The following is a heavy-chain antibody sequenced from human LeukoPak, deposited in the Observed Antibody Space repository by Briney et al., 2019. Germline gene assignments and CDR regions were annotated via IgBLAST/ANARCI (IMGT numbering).Heavy chain of an antibody. D-gene: IGHD2-8*01. J-gene: IGHJ4*02. CDR2: ISGSGVNT. Sequence: GRSLRLSCAASGFTFNNYAMSWVRQAPGQGLEWVSSISGSGVNTYYADSVKGRFTISRDNSKNTLYLQMNSLTAEDTAVYYCAKDRSDTNMVYVVDYWGRGALVTASS. CDR1: GFTFNNYA. CDR3: AKDRSDTNMVYVVDY. V-gene: IGHV3-23*01.